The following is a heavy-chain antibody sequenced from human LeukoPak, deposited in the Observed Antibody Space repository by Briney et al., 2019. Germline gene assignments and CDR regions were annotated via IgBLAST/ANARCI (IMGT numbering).Heavy chain of an antibody. CDR1: GGSISSYY. CDR2: IYYSGST. V-gene: IGHV4-59*01. CDR3: AREALRDWYFDL. Sequence: SETLSLTCTVSGGSISSYYWSWIRQPPGKGLEWIGYIYYSGSTNYNPSLKSRVTISVDTSKNQFSLKLSSVTAADAAVYYCAREALRDWYFDLWGRGTLVTVSS. J-gene: IGHJ2*01.